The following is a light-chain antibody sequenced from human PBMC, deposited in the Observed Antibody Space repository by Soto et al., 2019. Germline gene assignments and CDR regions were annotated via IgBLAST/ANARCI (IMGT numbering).Light chain of an antibody. Sequence: ERVRRQSPATQCVAPGERAALCCRASQSVSSNLAWYQQKPGQAPRLLIYGASTRATGIPARFSGSGSGTEFNLSLRCLHSEDFAVYYCQPYNQWAPVTFGQGTKVDIK. V-gene: IGKV3-15*01. CDR1: QSVSSN. J-gene: IGKJ1*01. CDR2: GAS. CDR3: QPYNQWAPVT.